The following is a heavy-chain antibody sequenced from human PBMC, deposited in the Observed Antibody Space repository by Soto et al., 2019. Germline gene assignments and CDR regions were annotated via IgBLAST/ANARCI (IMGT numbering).Heavy chain of an antibody. Sequence: GGSLRLSCAASRYTFSSYAMHWVRQAPGKGLEWVALISYDGSDKDYADSVKGRFTISRDNSRNTLFLQMNSLRAEDTAVYYCARDLTGYSSGWYDPGAFDIWGQGTMVTVSS. V-gene: IGHV3-30-3*01. D-gene: IGHD6-19*01. J-gene: IGHJ3*02. CDR2: ISYDGSDK. CDR1: RYTFSSYA. CDR3: ARDLTGYSSGWYDPGAFDI.